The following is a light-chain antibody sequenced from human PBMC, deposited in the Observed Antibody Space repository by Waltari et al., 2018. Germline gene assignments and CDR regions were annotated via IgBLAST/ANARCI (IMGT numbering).Light chain of an antibody. J-gene: IGKJ1*01. V-gene: IGKV4-1*01. CDR2: WAS. CDR3: QQYYNIPWT. Sequence: DIVMTQSPDSLAVSLGERATVNCNSSQNVLYRPHNQSFLAWFQQKLGQPPKLLIYWASTRESGVPVRFSGSGSGRDFTLTISSLQAEDVAVYYCQQYYNIPWTFGQGTKVEIK. CDR1: QNVLYRPHNQSF.